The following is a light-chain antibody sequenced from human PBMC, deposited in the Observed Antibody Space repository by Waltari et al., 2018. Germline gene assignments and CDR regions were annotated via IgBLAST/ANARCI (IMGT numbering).Light chain of an antibody. CDR1: QGISSY. V-gene: IGKV1-9*01. CDR2: KAS. CDR3: QQRNSYPLT. J-gene: IGKJ4*01. Sequence: DIQLTQSPSSLSASVGDRVTITCRASQGISSYLAWYQQKPGKAPKLLIYKASSLQSGVPSRFSGIGSGTEFTLTISSLQPEDFAVYYSQQRNSYPLTFGGGTKVEIK.